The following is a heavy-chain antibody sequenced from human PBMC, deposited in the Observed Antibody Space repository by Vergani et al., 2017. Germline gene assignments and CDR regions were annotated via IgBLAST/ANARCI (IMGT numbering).Heavy chain of an antibody. CDR3: ARDDFYGDYGNDAFDI. CDR1: GGTFTSYA. CDR2: INTNTGNP. D-gene: IGHD4-17*01. Sequence: QVQLVQSGAEVKKPGSSVKVSCKASGGTFTSYAMNWVRQAPGQGLEWMGWINTNTGNPTYAQGFTGRFVFSLDTSVSTAYLQICSLKAEDTAVYYCARDDFYGDYGNDAFDIWGQGTMVTVSS. V-gene: IGHV7-4-1*01. J-gene: IGHJ3*02.